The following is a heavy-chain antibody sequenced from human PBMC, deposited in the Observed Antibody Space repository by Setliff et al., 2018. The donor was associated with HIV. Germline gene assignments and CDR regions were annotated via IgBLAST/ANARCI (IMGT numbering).Heavy chain of an antibody. J-gene: IGHJ6*02. V-gene: IGHV1-18*01. Sequence: ASVKVSCKASGYTFPNYGITWVRQAPGQGLEWMGWISAYTANTNYAQNLQGRVTLTTDTSTSTAYMELRSLRSDNTAVYYCARAGGSGSYYLSWYYGMDVWGQGTTVTVSS. CDR1: GYTFPNYG. D-gene: IGHD3-10*01. CDR3: ARAGGSGSYYLSWYYGMDV. CDR2: ISAYTANT.